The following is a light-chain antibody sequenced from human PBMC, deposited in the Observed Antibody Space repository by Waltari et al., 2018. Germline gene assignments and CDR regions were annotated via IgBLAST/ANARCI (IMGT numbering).Light chain of an antibody. CDR1: NIGSKN. CDR3: QVWDSSTGVV. J-gene: IGLJ2*01. CDR2: RAS. Sequence: SYELTQPLSVAVALGQKARINCGGNNIGSKNVHWYQQKPGQAPVLVINRASNRPSGIPERFSGSNSWNTATLTISRAQAGDEADYYCQVWDSSTGVVFGGGTKLTVL. V-gene: IGLV3-9*01.